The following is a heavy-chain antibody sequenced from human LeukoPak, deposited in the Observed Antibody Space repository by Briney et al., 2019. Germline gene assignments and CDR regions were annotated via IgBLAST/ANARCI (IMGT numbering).Heavy chain of an antibody. D-gene: IGHD3-22*01. CDR2: ISYDGSNK. Sequence: GGSLRLSCAASGFTFSSYGMHWVRQAPGKGLEWVAVISYDGSNKDYADSVKGRFTISRDNSKNTLNLQMNSLRADDTAVYYCAKDFYDSSGSRYDYWGQGTLVTVSS. J-gene: IGHJ4*02. V-gene: IGHV3-30*18. CDR1: GFTFSSYG. CDR3: AKDFYDSSGSRYDY.